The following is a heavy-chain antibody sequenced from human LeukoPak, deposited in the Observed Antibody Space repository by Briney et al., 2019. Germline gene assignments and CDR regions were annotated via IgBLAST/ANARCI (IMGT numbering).Heavy chain of an antibody. Sequence: SETLSLTCTVSGGSISSGSYYWSWIRQPAGKGLEWIGRIYTSGSTNYNPSLKSRVTISVDTSKNQFSLKLSSVTAADTAVYYCASPGSGSYYIDAFDIWGQGTMVTVSS. CDR2: IYTSGST. V-gene: IGHV4-61*02. CDR3: ASPGSGSYYIDAFDI. D-gene: IGHD3-10*01. J-gene: IGHJ3*02. CDR1: GGSISSGSYY.